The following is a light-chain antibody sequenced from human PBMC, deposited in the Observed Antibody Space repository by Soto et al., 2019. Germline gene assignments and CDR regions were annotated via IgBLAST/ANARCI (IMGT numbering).Light chain of an antibody. V-gene: IGKV3-15*01. CDR1: QSVGSS. CDR3: QQRSNGVT. CDR2: GAS. Sequence: EIVMTQSPATLSVSPGERATLSCRASQSVGSSLAWYQRKPGLAPRLLIYGASTRATGIPATFSGSGSGTEFTLTISSLQSEDFAVYYCQQRSNGVTFGGGTKVEIK. J-gene: IGKJ4*01.